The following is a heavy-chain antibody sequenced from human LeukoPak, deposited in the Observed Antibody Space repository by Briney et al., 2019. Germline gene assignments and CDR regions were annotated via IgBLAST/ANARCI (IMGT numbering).Heavy chain of an antibody. D-gene: IGHD1-26*01. CDR2: IYYSGST. CDR3: ARDQGDWELLYYYYGMDV. V-gene: IGHV4-59*12. Sequence: SETLSLTCTVSGGSISSYYWSWIRQPPGKGLEWIGYIYYSGSTNYNPSLKSRVTISVDTSKNQFSLKLSSVTAADTAVYYCARDQGDWELLYYYYGMDVWGQGTTVTVSS. J-gene: IGHJ6*02. CDR1: GGSISSYY.